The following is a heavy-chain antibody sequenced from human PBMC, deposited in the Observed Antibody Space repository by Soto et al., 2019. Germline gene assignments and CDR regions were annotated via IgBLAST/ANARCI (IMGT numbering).Heavy chain of an antibody. CDR1: GYTFTSYG. CDR3: ARVPLGVATLYYYMDV. V-gene: IGHV1-18*01. CDR2: ISAYNGNT. D-gene: IGHD5-12*01. Sequence: AASVKVSCKASGYTFTSYGISWGRQAPGQGLEWMGWISAYNGNTNYAQKLQGRVTMTTDTSTSTAYMELRSLRSDDTAVYYCARVPLGVATLYYYMDVWGKGTTVTVSS. J-gene: IGHJ6*03.